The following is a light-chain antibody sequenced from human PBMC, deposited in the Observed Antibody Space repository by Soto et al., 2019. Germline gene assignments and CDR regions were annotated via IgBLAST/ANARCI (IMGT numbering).Light chain of an antibody. CDR3: SSYAGTNYDV. CDR2: DVT. J-gene: IGLJ1*01. V-gene: IGLV2-8*01. Sequence: QSALTQPPSASGSPGQSVTISCTGTSSDVGGYNYVSWFQHHPGKAPKLMIYDVTKRPPGVPDRFSGSKSGNTASLTVSGLQAEDEADYYCSSYAGTNYDVFGTGTKLTVL. CDR1: SSDVGGYNY.